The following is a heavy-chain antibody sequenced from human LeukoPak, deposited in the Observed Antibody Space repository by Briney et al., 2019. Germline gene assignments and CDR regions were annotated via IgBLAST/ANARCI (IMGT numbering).Heavy chain of an antibody. Sequence: GASVKVSCKASGYTFTSYGISWVRQAPGQGLEWMGRIIPILGIANYAQKFQGRVTITADKSTSTAYMELSSLRSEDTAVYYCASTRRGQSSGSDYWGQGTLVTVSS. D-gene: IGHD3-3*01. V-gene: IGHV1-69*04. CDR2: IIPILGIA. CDR1: GYTFTSYG. J-gene: IGHJ4*02. CDR3: ASTRRGQSSGSDY.